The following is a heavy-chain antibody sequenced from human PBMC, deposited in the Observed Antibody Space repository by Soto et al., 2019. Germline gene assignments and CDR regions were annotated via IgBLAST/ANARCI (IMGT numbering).Heavy chain of an antibody. D-gene: IGHD1-7*01. CDR3: AKDVGTGTASYFDY. CDR1: GFTFSSYG. J-gene: IGHJ4*02. Sequence: VQLLESGGGLVQPGGSLRLSCAASGFTFSSYGMHWVRQAPGKGLEWVAVISYDGSNKYYADSVKGRFTISRDNSKNTLYLQMNSLRAEDTAVYYCAKDVGTGTASYFDYWGQGTLVTVSS. V-gene: IGHV3-30*18. CDR2: ISYDGSNK.